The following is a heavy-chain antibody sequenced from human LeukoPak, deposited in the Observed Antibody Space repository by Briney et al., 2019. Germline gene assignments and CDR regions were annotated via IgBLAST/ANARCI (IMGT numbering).Heavy chain of an antibody. D-gene: IGHD4-17*01. CDR3: ARDENYGDYVWWFDP. V-gene: IGHV4-4*07. J-gene: IGHJ5*02. CDR1: GGSISSYY. CDR2: IYTSGST. Sequence: PSETLSLTCTVSGGSISSYYWSWIRQPAGKGLEWIGRIYTSGSTNYNPSLKSRVTMSVDTSKNQFSLKLSSVTAADTAVYYCARDENYGDYVWWFDPWGQGTLVTVSS.